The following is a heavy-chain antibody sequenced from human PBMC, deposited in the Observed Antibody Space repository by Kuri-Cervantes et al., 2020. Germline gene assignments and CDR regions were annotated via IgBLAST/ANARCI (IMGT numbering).Heavy chain of an antibody. CDR3: ARGGPDQYDAFDI. CDR1: GYNFRTYT. CDR2: MNPNSGNT. Sequence: ASVKVSCKASGYNFRTYTIHWVRQAPGQRLEWMGWMNPNSGNTGYAQKFQGRVTMTRNTSISTAYMELSSLRSEDTAVYYCARGGPDQYDAFDIWGQGTMVTVSS. J-gene: IGHJ3*02. V-gene: IGHV1-8*02.